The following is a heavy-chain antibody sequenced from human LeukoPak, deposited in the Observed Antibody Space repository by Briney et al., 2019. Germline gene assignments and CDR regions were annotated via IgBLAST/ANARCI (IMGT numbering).Heavy chain of an antibody. Sequence: GGSLRLSCAASGFTFSSYWMHWVRHAPGKGLVWVSRINSDGSSTSYADSVKGRFTISRDNAKNTLYLQMNSVRAEDTAVYYCAREGYCSGGSCYSVGYYWGQGTLVTVSS. J-gene: IGHJ4*02. CDR1: GFTFSSYW. D-gene: IGHD2-15*01. V-gene: IGHV3-74*01. CDR2: INSDGSST. CDR3: AREGYCSGGSCYSVGYY.